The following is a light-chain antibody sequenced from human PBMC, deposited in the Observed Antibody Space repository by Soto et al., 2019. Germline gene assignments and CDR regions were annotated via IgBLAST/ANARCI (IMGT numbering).Light chain of an antibody. V-gene: IGLV2-14*01. CDR3: SSHTSSNTLV. J-gene: IGLJ3*02. CDR2: EVS. CDR1: SSDIGGYDF. Sequence: QLVLAQPASVSGSPGQSITISCTGSSSDIGGYDFVSWYQKHPGKAPKLIIYEVSARPSGVSNRFSGSKFDNTASLTISGLQSEDEADYFCSSHTSSNTLVFGGGTKLTVL.